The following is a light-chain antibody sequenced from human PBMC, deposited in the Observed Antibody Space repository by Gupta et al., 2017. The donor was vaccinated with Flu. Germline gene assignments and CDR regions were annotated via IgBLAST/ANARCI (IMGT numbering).Light chain of an antibody. CDR2: EVS. CDR3: SSYTSSSIDG. CDR1: SSDVGGYNY. Sequence: QSALTQPASVPGSPGQSITISCTGTSSDVGGYNYVSWYQQHPGKAPKLMIYEVSNRPSGVSNRFSGSKSGTTAFLTISGLQAEDEAYYYCSSYTSSSIDGFGTGTKLTVL. J-gene: IGLJ1*01. V-gene: IGLV2-14*01.